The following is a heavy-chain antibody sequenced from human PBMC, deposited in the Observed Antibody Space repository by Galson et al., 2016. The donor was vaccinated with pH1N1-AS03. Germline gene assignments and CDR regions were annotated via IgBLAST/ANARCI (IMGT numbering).Heavy chain of an antibody. Sequence: SVKVSCKASGYRFNIYDMHWVRQAPGRRPEWMGWINTGNGNTKYSQKFQGRITITRDTSASTAYMELSSLKFEDTAVYYCTRIRGGTEEAGAAWLHWGQGTLVTVSS. V-gene: IGHV1-3*04. D-gene: IGHD4/OR15-4a*01. CDR1: GYRFNIYD. J-gene: IGHJ4*02. CDR3: TRIRGGTEEAGAAWLH. CDR2: INTGNGNT.